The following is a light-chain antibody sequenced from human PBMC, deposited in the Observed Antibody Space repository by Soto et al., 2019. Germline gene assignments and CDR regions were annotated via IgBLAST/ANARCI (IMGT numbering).Light chain of an antibody. CDR2: VNTDGSH. CDR1: SGHSSYA. Sequence: QPVLTQSPSASASLGASVKLTCTLSSGHSSYAIAWHQQQPEKGPRYLMKVNTDGSHNKGDGIPDRFSGPSSGAERYLTISSLQSEDEADYYCQTWGAGFSVVFGGGTKLTVL. J-gene: IGLJ2*01. V-gene: IGLV4-69*01. CDR3: QTWGAGFSVV.